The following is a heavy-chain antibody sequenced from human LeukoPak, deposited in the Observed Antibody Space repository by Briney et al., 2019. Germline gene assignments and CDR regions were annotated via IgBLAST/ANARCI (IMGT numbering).Heavy chain of an antibody. CDR2: ISSGCSTI. CDR3: ARPYGGDYLLDY. D-gene: IGHD4-23*01. Sequence: GGSLRLSCAASGFTFSTYNMNWVRQAPGKGLEWVSYISSGCSTIYYADSVKGRFTISRDNAKNSLWLQMNSLRAEDTAVYYCARPYGGDYLLDYWGQGTLVTVSS. J-gene: IGHJ4*02. V-gene: IGHV3-48*04. CDR1: GFTFSTYN.